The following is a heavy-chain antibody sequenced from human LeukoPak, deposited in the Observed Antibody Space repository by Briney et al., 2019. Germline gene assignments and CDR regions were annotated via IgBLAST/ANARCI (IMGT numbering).Heavy chain of an antibody. CDR1: GYTLTELS. Sequence: ASVKVSCKVSGYTLTELSMHWVRQAPGKGLEWMGGFDPEDGETIYAQKFQGRVTMTEDTSTDTTYMELSSLRSEDTAVYYCATVGSAPIAAAGTYWFDPWGQGTLVTVSS. D-gene: IGHD6-13*01. CDR3: ATVGSAPIAAAGTYWFDP. V-gene: IGHV1-24*01. J-gene: IGHJ5*02. CDR2: FDPEDGET.